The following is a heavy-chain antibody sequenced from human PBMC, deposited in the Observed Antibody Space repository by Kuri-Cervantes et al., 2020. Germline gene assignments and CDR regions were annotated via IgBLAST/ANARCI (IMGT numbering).Heavy chain of an antibody. CDR3: AKDTTSRIDAYSSYGY. J-gene: IGHJ4*02. Sequence: SLKISCAASGSTVSSNYMSWVRQAPGRGLEWVSGISWNSGSIGYADSVKGRFTISRDNAKNSLYLQMNSLRAEDTALYYCAKDTTSRIDAYSSYGYWGQGTLVTVSS. D-gene: IGHD6-6*01. CDR1: GSTVSSNY. V-gene: IGHV3-9*01. CDR2: ISWNSGSI.